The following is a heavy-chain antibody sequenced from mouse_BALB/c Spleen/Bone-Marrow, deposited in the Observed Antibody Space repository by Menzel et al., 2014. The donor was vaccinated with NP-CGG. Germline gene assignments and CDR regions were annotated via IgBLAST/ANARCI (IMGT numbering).Heavy chain of an antibody. CDR3: VRDSSGYFVY. Sequence: VQLKESGGGLVRPGGSLKLSCAASGFTFSYYAMSWVRQSPEKRLEWVAEISSGGTYTYYPDTVTGRFTISRDNAKNTLYLEISSLRSEDTAMYYCVRDSSGYFVYLVQGTTLTVSS. V-gene: IGHV5-9-4*01. D-gene: IGHD3-1*01. CDR2: ISSGGTYT. CDR1: GFTFSYYA. J-gene: IGHJ2*01.